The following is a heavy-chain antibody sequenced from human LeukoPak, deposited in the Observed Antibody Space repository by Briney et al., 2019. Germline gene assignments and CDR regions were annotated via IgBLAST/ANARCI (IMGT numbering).Heavy chain of an antibody. CDR3: ARDIVLVPSAIGALDY. CDR1: GYTFTSYY. Sequence: GASVKVSCKASGYTFTSYYMHWVRQAPGQGLEWMGIINPSGGSTSYAQKFQGRVTMTRYTSTSTVYMELSSLRSEDTAVYYCARDIVLVPSAIGALDYWGQGTLVTVCS. D-gene: IGHD2-2*01. J-gene: IGHJ4*02. CDR2: INPSGGST. V-gene: IGHV1-46*01.